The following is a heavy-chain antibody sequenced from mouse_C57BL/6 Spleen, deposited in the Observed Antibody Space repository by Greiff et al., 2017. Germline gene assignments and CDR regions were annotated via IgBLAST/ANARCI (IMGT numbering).Heavy chain of an antibody. J-gene: IGHJ1*03. CDR3: ARAPYYYGSSYDWYFDV. V-gene: IGHV3-6*01. D-gene: IGHD1-1*01. CDR2: ISYDGSN. Sequence: EVKLQESGPGLVKPSPSLSLTCSVTGYSITSGYYWNWIRQFPGNKLEWMGYISYDGSNNYNPSLKNRISITRDTSKNQFFLKLNSVTTEDTATYYCARAPYYYGSSYDWYFDVWGTGTTVTVSS. CDR1: GYSITSGYY.